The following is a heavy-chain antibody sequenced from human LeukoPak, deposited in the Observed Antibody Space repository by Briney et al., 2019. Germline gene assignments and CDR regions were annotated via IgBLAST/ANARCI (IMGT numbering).Heavy chain of an antibody. CDR1: GGSNSSSSYY. J-gene: IGHJ4*02. CDR2: IYYSGST. CDR3: ARLKSSSGYFFDY. Sequence: SETLSLTCTVSGGSNSSSSYYWGWIRQPPGKGLEWIGSIYYSGSTYYNPSLKSRVTISVDTSKNQFSLKLSSVTAADTAMYYCARLKSSSGYFFDYWGQGTLVTVSS. D-gene: IGHD3-22*01. V-gene: IGHV4-39*01.